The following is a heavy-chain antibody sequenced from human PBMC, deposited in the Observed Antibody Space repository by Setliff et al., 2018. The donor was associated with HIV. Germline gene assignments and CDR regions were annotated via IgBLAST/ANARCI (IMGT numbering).Heavy chain of an antibody. CDR2: ISSASSAT. Sequence: GGSLRLSCVASGFTFSSYWMHWVRQAPGKGLVWVSRISSASSATDYADSVKGRFTVSRDNARNSLFLEMNSLRADDTAVYYCASGYHYDTSGNFDLPFGYWGQGTLVTVSS. J-gene: IGHJ4*02. V-gene: IGHV3-74*01. CDR3: ASGYHYDTSGNFDLPFGY. CDR1: GFTFSSYW. D-gene: IGHD3-22*01.